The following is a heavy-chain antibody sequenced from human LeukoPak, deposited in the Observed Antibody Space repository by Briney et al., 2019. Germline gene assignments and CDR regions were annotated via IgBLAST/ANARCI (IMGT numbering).Heavy chain of an antibody. CDR2: ISYTGNT. CDR1: GGSISSSSYY. V-gene: IGHV4-39*07. J-gene: IGHJ4*02. CDR3: ARVDYGDYGHYFNY. Sequence: PSETLSLTCTVSGGSISSSSYYWAWIRQPPGKGLEWVGTISYTGNTYYIPSLKSRVTISVDTSKIQFSLKLSSVAAADTAVYYCARVDYGDYGHYFNYWGQGTLVTVSS. D-gene: IGHD4-17*01.